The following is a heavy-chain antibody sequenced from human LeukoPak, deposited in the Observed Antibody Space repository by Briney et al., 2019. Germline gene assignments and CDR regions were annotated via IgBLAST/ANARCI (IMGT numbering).Heavy chain of an antibody. Sequence: GESLRLSCTAAGLSFSSYNMNWVRQAPGKGPEWVAYITANNTTKYYADSVKGRFTISRDNAKKSLFLQMDSLRAEDTAVYYCAAASAFSSSWSSWDQGTVVTVSS. CDR1: GLSFSSYN. D-gene: IGHD6-13*01. CDR2: ITANNTTK. J-gene: IGHJ5*02. CDR3: AAASAFSSSWSS. V-gene: IGHV3-48*01.